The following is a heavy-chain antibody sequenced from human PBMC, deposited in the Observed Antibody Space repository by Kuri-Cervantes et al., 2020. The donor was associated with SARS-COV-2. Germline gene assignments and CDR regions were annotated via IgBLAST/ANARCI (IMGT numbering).Heavy chain of an antibody. J-gene: IGHJ3*02. Sequence: GGSLRLSCAASGFTIYNAWMSWVRQAPGKGLEWVGRIKSKPDGGATEYAAPVKGRFTFSRDDSKNTLYLQMNSLKTEDTAVYYCTSGRIADGLGAFDIWGQGTMVTVSS. CDR1: GFTIYNAW. V-gene: IGHV3-15*01. D-gene: IGHD2-21*01. CDR3: TSGRIADGLGAFDI. CDR2: IKSKPDGGAT.